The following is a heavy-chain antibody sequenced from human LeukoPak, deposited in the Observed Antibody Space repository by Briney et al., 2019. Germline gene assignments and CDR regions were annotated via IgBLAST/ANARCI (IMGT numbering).Heavy chain of an antibody. J-gene: IGHJ4*02. Sequence: GGSLRLSCAASGFTVGNNHMNWVRQAPGKGLEWVSLIYSGGNTQYADSVKGRFIIFRDSSKNTLYLQMNSLRSEDTAVYYCARGRYSSGWYDYWGQGTLVTVSS. CDR3: ARGRYSSGWYDY. CDR2: IYSGGNT. V-gene: IGHV3-53*05. D-gene: IGHD6-19*01. CDR1: GFTVGNNH.